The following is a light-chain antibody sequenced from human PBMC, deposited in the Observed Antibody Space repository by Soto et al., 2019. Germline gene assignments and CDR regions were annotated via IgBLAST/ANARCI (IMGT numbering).Light chain of an antibody. V-gene: IGKV1-5*01. CDR2: GAS. CDR3: LQDINYPWT. Sequence: SASVGDRVTITCRASQTIDSWLAWYQQKPGKPPKVLIYGASNLQSGVPPRFSGSGSGTDFTLAISSLQPEDSATYYCLQDINYPWTFGQGTKVDIK. J-gene: IGKJ1*01. CDR1: QTIDSW.